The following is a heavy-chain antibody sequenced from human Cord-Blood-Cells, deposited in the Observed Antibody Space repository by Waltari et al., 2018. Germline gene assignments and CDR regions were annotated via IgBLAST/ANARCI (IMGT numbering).Heavy chain of an antibody. V-gene: IGHV6-1*01. CDR2: TYYRSKWYN. CDR1: GDSVSSNSAA. D-gene: IGHD2-15*01. J-gene: IGHJ6*02. Sequence: QVQLQQSGPGLVKPSQTLSLTCAISGDSVSSNSAAWNWIRQSPSRGLEWLGRTYYRSKWYNDYAGSVKSRITSNPDTSKNQFSLQLNSVTPEDTAVYYCAMGYCSGGSCYYYYGMDVWGQGTTVTVSS. CDR3: AMGYCSGGSCYYYYGMDV.